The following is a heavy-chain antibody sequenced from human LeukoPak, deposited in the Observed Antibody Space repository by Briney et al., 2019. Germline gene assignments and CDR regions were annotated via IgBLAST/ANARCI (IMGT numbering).Heavy chain of an antibody. CDR2: IDPNTGDT. CDR1: GYIFTDYY. V-gene: IGHV1-2*02. Sequence: ASVKVSCKASGYIFTDYYMHWVRQAPGQGLEWMGWIDPNTGDTKYAQKFQGRVSMTRDTSINTADMEVSSLRSDDTAVYYCARGIPRSYCTPIDCNPNWFDPWGQGTLVTVSS. J-gene: IGHJ5*02. D-gene: IGHD2-8*01. CDR3: ARGIPRSYCTPIDCNPNWFDP.